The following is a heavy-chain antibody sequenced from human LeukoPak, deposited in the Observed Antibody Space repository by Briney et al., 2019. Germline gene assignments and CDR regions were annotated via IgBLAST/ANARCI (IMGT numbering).Heavy chain of an antibody. CDR3: AKDSLYRHVAAERYCDF. Sequence: GGSLRLSCAASGFTFSDFGMYWVRQAPGKGLEWVTVISYHGNNKYYTDSVKGRFTISRDNSKNTLYLQMNSLRGEDAAIYYCAKDSLYRHVAAERYCDFWGQGTLVSVSS. V-gene: IGHV3-30*18. D-gene: IGHD3-16*02. J-gene: IGHJ4*02. CDR1: GFTFSDFG. CDR2: ISYHGNNK.